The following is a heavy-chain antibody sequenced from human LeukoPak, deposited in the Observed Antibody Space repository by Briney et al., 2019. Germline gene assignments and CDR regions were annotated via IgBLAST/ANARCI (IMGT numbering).Heavy chain of an antibody. D-gene: IGHD4-17*01. CDR2: IRYDASYK. CDR3: ARRTTVTTIWVYYYYMDV. CDR1: GFTFSSYG. V-gene: IGHV3-30*02. Sequence: HPGGSLRLSCAASGFTFSSYGMHWVRQAPGKGLEWVAFIRYDASYKYYADSVKGRFSISRDNSQNTVYLQMNSLRAEDTAVYCCARRTTVTTIWVYYYYMDVWGKGTTVTVSS. J-gene: IGHJ6*03.